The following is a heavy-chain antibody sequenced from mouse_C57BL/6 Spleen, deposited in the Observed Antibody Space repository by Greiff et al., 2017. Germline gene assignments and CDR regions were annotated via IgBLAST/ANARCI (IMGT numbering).Heavy chain of an antibody. Sequence: DVQLVESGGGLVQPGGSLKLSCAASGFTFSDYYMYWVRQTPEKRLEWVAYISNGGGSTYYPDTVKGRFTISRDNAKNTLYRQMSRLKSEDTAVYYCARRTTVVEGWYFDVWGTGTTVTVSS. CDR2: ISNGGGST. CDR1: GFTFSDYY. J-gene: IGHJ1*03. V-gene: IGHV5-12*01. D-gene: IGHD1-1*01. CDR3: ARRTTVVEGWYFDV.